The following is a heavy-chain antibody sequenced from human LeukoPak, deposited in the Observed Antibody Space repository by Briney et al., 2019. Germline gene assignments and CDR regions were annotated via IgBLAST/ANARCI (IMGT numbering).Heavy chain of an antibody. CDR3: ARGDSSSWYHGFDI. V-gene: IGHV1-69*01. CDR1: GGTFSSYA. Sequence: SVKVSCKASGGTFSSYAISWVRQAPGQGLEWMGGTIPIFGTANYAQKFQGRVTITADESTSTAYMELSSLRSEDTAVYYCARGDSSSWYHGFDIWGQGTMVTVSS. J-gene: IGHJ3*02. D-gene: IGHD6-13*01. CDR2: TIPIFGTA.